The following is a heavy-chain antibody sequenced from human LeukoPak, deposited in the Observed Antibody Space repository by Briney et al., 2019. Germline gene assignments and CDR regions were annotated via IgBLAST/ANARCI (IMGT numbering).Heavy chain of an antibody. CDR2: ISGSGGST. Sequence: GGSLRLSCAASGFTFGSYAMNWVRQAPGKGLEWVSAISGSGGSTYYADPVKGRFTISRDNSKNTLYLQMNSLRAEDTAVYYCAKDSHWILFDDWGQGTLVTVSS. D-gene: IGHD2-2*03. CDR3: AKDSHWILFDD. CDR1: GFTFGSYA. V-gene: IGHV3-23*01. J-gene: IGHJ4*02.